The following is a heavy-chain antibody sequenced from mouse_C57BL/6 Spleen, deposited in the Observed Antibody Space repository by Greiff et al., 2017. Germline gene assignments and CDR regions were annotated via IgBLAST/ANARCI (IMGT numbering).Heavy chain of an antibody. V-gene: IGHV10-1*01. Sequence: VMLVESGGGLVQPKGSLKLSCAASGFSFNTYAMNWVRQAPGKGLEWVARIRSKSNNYATYYADSVKDRFTISRDDSESMLYLQMNNLKTEDTAMYYCVRHYYGSSYYAMDYWGQGTSVTVSS. J-gene: IGHJ4*01. CDR2: IRSKSNNYAT. CDR1: GFSFNTYA. CDR3: VRHYYGSSYYAMDY. D-gene: IGHD1-1*01.